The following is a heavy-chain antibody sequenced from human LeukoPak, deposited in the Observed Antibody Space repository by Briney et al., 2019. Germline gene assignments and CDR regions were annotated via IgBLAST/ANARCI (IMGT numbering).Heavy chain of an antibody. D-gene: IGHD3-10*01. V-gene: IGHV1-69*13. CDR3: AKDRPGVWFGEPLRPSAFDI. CDR2: IIPIFGTA. CDR1: GGTFSSYA. J-gene: IGHJ3*02. Sequence: ASVKVSCKASGGTFSSYAISWARQAPGQGLEWMGGIIPIFGTANYAQKFQGRVTITADESTSTAYMELSSLRAEDTAVYYCAKDRPGVWFGEPLRPSAFDIWGQGTMVTVSS.